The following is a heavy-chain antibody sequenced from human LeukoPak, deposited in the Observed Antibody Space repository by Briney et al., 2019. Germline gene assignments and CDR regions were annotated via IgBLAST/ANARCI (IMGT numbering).Heavy chain of an antibody. Sequence: SETLSLTCDVSGGTFRGYFWSWIRQPAGKGLAWIGEIDHIGSTNYNPSLASRVTLSVDTSKNQVSLNHTSVTAADTAVYFCARGVRFHVGSGNWFDLWGQGTLVTVSS. J-gene: IGHJ5*02. D-gene: IGHD3-10*01. CDR3: ARGVRFHVGSGNWFDL. CDR2: IDHIGST. CDR1: GGTFRGYF. V-gene: IGHV4-34*01.